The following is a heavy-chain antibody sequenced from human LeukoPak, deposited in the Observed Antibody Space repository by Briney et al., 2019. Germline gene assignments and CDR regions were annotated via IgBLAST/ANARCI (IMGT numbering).Heavy chain of an antibody. CDR3: ARDQTTDGIDV. CDR1: GFTFSSYG. J-gene: IGHJ4*02. Sequence: GGSLRLSCAASGFTFSSYGMHWVRQAPGKGLEWVSGISASGNRTFYADSVKGRFAISRDNSKNTLYLQMNSQRAEDAALYFCARDQTTDGIDVWGQGTLVTVSS. CDR2: ISASGNRT. D-gene: IGHD1-26*01. V-gene: IGHV3-23*01.